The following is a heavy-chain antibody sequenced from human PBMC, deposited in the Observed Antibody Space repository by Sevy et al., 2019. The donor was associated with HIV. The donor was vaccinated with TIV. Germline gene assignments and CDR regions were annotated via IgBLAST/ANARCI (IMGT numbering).Heavy chain of an antibody. CDR1: GFTFSSYA. CDR2: ISGSGGST. V-gene: IGHV3-23*01. Sequence: GGSLRLSFAASGFTFSSYAMSWVRQAPGKGLEWVSAISGSGGSTYYADSVKGRFTISRDNSKNTLYLQMNNLRAEDTAVYYCAKDGHDYGDFYFNYWGQGTLVTVSS. J-gene: IGHJ4*02. CDR3: AKDGHDYGDFYFNY. D-gene: IGHD4-17*01.